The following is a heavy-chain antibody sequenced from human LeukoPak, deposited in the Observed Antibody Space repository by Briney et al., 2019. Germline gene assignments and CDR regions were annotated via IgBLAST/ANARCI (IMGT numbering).Heavy chain of an antibody. Sequence: GGSLRLSCAASGFTFSSYAMHWVRQAPGKGLEWVAVISYDGSNKYYADSVKGRFTISRDNSKNTLYLQMNSLRAEDTAVYYCARDKGGRAAGNFDYWGQGTLVTVSS. CDR3: ARDKGGRAAGNFDY. CDR2: ISYDGSNK. J-gene: IGHJ4*02. V-gene: IGHV3-30*04. D-gene: IGHD6-13*01. CDR1: GFTFSSYA.